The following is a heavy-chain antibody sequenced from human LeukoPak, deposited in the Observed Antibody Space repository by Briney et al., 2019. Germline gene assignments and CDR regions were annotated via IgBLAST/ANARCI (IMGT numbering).Heavy chain of an antibody. V-gene: IGHV3-7*01. CDR3: ARDVAGDDILTGYLFDY. D-gene: IGHD3-9*01. CDR1: GFTVSSYW. Sequence: PGGSLRLSCAASGFTVSSYWMSWVRQAPGKGLEWVANIKQDGSEKYYVDSVKGRFTISRDNAKNSLYLQMNSLRAEDTAVYYCARDVAGDDILTGYLFDYWGQGTLVTVSS. CDR2: IKQDGSEK. J-gene: IGHJ4*02.